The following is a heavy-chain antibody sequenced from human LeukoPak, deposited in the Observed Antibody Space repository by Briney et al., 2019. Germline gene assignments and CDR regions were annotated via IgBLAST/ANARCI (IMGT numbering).Heavy chain of an antibody. J-gene: IGHJ4*02. D-gene: IGHD3-22*01. Sequence: GASVKDTCKASGYTFTSYGIRWVRQAPGQGLEWMGRISAYNGNTNYGQKLQGRVTMTTDTSTSTAYMELRSLRSDDTAVYYCARDPPYYDSSGYYKDYWGQGTLVTVSS. CDR2: ISAYNGNT. V-gene: IGHV1-18*01. CDR1: GYTFTSYG. CDR3: ARDPPYYDSSGYYKDY.